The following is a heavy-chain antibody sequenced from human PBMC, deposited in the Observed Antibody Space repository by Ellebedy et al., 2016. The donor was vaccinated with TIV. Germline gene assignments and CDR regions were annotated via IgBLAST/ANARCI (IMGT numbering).Heavy chain of an antibody. CDR3: ARAGIFGVVIG. D-gene: IGHD3-3*01. CDR2: INHSGST. V-gene: IGHV4-39*07. CDR1: GGSISSSSYY. J-gene: IGHJ4*02. Sequence: SETLSLTXTVSGGSISSSSYYWSWIRQPPGKGLEWIGEINHSGSTNYNPSLKSRVTISVDTSKNQFSLKLSSVTAADTAVYYCARAGIFGVVIGWGQGTLVTVSS.